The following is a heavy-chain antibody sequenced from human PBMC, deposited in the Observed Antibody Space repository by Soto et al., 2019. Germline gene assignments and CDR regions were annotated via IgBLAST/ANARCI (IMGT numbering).Heavy chain of an antibody. J-gene: IGHJ3*02. Sequence: PVKGSCKASGYTNTRYYSHRGRQTPRQGLEWMGIINPSGGSTSYAQKFQGRVTMTRDTSTSTVYMELSSLRSEDTAVYYCAGYGSGSYYNSHSGAFDIWGQGTMVTVS. D-gene: IGHD3-10*01. CDR1: GYTNTRYY. CDR3: AGYGSGSYYNSHSGAFDI. V-gene: IGHV1-46*01. CDR2: INPSGGST.